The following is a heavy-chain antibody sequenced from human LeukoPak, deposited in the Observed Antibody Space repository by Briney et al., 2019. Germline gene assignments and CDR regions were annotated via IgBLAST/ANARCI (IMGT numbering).Heavy chain of an antibody. D-gene: IGHD2-21*01. CDR3: TIIPNVILFTHYFEY. V-gene: IGHV1-69*01. Sequence: ASVKVSCKASGGTFSSYAISWVRQAPGQGLEWMGGITPIFGTANYAQKFQGRVTITADEPTRTAYMELTYVRSDDTAVYYCTIIPNVILFTHYFEYWGQGTLVTVSS. J-gene: IGHJ4*02. CDR2: ITPIFGTA. CDR1: GGTFSSYA.